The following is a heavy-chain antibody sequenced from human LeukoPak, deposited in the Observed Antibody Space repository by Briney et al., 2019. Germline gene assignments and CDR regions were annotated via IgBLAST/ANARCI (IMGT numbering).Heavy chain of an antibody. J-gene: IGHJ3*02. CDR1: GYTFTSYS. Sequence: ASVKVSCKASGYTFTSYSINWVRQAPGQGLEWMAWISAYNGNTNYAQKFHGRVTLTRDTSTSTAYMELRSLRSDDTAVYFCARGMSGYTEDSFDIWGQGTVVTVSS. D-gene: IGHD2-2*02. CDR3: ARGMSGYTEDSFDI. V-gene: IGHV1-18*01. CDR2: ISAYNGNT.